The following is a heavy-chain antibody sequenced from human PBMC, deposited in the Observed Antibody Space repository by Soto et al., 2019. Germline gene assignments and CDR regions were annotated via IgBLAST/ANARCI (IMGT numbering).Heavy chain of an antibody. J-gene: IGHJ4*01. D-gene: IGHD6-25*01. CDR3: ARRNSRGYVEY. Sequence: PWGSLRLSCAASGFTFSSYYMKWVRQDPGKGLEWVSSISDISDIYYADSVKGRFTISRDNAKNSLYLQMNSLRAEDTAVYYCARRNSRGYVEYWGHGRMVTVSA. CDR2: ISDISDI. V-gene: IGHV3-21*01. CDR1: GFTFSSYY.